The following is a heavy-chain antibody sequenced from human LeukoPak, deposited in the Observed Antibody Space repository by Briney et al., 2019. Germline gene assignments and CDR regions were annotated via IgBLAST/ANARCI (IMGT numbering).Heavy chain of an antibody. Sequence: GGSLRLSCAASGFTFSSYSMNWVRQAPGKGLGWVSSISSSSSYIYCADPVKGRFTISRDNAKNSLYLQMNSLRAEDTAVYYCARAGNSYGLFSAFDIWGQGTMVTVSS. CDR2: ISSSSSYI. J-gene: IGHJ3*02. V-gene: IGHV3-21*01. CDR1: GFTFSSYS. CDR3: ARAGNSYGLFSAFDI. D-gene: IGHD5-18*01.